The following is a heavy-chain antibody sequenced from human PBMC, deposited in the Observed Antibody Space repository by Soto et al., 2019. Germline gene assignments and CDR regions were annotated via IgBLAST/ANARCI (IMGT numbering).Heavy chain of an antibody. D-gene: IGHD3-16*01. CDR1: GFTFSSYG. Sequence: GGSLRLTCAASGFTFSSYGMHWVRQAPGKGLEWVAVISYDGSNKYYADSVKGRLSISRDNSKNTLYLQMNTLRAEDTAVYYCARRGYGPYNWFDPWGQGTLVTVSS. CDR2: ISYDGSNK. V-gene: IGHV3-30*03. J-gene: IGHJ5*02. CDR3: ARRGYGPYNWFDP.